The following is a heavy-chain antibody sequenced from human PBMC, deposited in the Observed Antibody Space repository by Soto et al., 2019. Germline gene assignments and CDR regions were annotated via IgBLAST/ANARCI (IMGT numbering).Heavy chain of an antibody. D-gene: IGHD4-17*01. CDR3: AKDQDNTDYYWIFDL. CDR1: GFNFRKFA. Sequence: GGSVRLSCAASGFNFRKFAMSWVRQAPGKGLEWVSGMSERSGPPLYADSVKGRFTISRDNSKSTLYLEMNNLRPEDTAVYYCAKDQDNTDYYWIFDLWGRGAPVTVS. CDR2: MSERSGPP. V-gene: IGHV3-23*01. J-gene: IGHJ2*01.